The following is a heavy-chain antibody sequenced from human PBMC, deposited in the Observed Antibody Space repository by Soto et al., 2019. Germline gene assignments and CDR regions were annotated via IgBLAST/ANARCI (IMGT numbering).Heavy chain of an antibody. D-gene: IGHD5-12*01. V-gene: IGHV1-69*06. Sequence: VASVKVSCKASGGTFSSYAISWVRQAPGQGLEWMGGIIPIFGTANYAQKFQGRVTITADKSTSTAYMELSSLRSEDTAVYYCARGAGRWLQFFTFDYWGQGTLVTVSS. CDR1: GGTFSSYA. J-gene: IGHJ4*02. CDR2: IIPIFGTA. CDR3: ARGAGRWLQFFTFDY.